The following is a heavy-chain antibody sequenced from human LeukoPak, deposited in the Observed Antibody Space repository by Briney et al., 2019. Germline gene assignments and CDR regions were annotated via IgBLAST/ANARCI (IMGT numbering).Heavy chain of an antibody. D-gene: IGHD3-9*01. V-gene: IGHV1-8*02. CDR2: MNPNSGNT. CDR1: GGTFTSYA. Sequence: ASVKVSCKASGGTFTSYALSWVRQAPGQGLEWMGWMNPNSGNTGYAQKFQGRVTMTRNTSISTAYMELSSLRSEDTAVYYCVRISDDILTGYYSPDDYWGQGTLVTVSS. CDR3: VRISDDILTGYYSPDDY. J-gene: IGHJ4*02.